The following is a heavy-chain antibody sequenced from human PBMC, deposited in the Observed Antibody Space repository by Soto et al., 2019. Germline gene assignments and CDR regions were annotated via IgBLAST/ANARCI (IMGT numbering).Heavy chain of an antibody. J-gene: IGHJ6*03. CDR3: ARHNPESFCSGTNCYNYRYYMDV. V-gene: IGHV1-18*01. CDR2: ISAYNGNT. Sequence: ASVKVSCKASGYIFSRYSISWVRQAPGQGLEWMGWISAYNGNTHYAQKLQGRVTMTTDTSTSTAYIELRSLTSDDTAVYYCARHNPESFCSGTNCYNYRYYMDVWGKGTTVTVSS. D-gene: IGHD2-15*01. CDR1: GYIFSRYS.